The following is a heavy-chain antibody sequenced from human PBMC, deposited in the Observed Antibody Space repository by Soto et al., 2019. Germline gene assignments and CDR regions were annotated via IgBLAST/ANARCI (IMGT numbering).Heavy chain of an antibody. Sequence: GASVKVSCKASGYTFTSYGISWVRQAPGQGLEWMGWISAYNGNTNYAQKLQGRVTMTTDTSTSTAYMELRSLRSDDTAVYYCARDTMIVVVHTPQGFDPWGQGTLVTVSS. D-gene: IGHD3-22*01. CDR2: ISAYNGNT. V-gene: IGHV1-18*01. J-gene: IGHJ5*02. CDR1: GYTFTSYG. CDR3: ARDTMIVVVHTPQGFDP.